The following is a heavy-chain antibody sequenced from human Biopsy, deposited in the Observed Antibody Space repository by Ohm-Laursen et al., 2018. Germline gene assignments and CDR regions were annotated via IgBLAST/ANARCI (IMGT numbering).Heavy chain of an antibody. CDR2: ISENSSHI. CDR1: GFSVSSYD. V-gene: IGHV3-21*01. CDR3: ARDSSRRAREGGMDV. Sequence: SLRLSCAASGFSVSSYDTNWVRHAPGKGMEWISYISENSSHIYDADSVRGRFTVARDIAKNSLYLQLNSLRVEDTAVYYCARDSSRRAREGGMDVWGQGTTVTVSS. D-gene: IGHD2-2*01. J-gene: IGHJ6*02.